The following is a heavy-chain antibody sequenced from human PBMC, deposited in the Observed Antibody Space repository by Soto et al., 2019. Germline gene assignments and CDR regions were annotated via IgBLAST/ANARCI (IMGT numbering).Heavy chain of an antibody. D-gene: IGHD2-2*01. J-gene: IGHJ5*02. CDR3: ARAGENIVVVPAAMPWFDP. V-gene: IGHV4-59*01. CDR1: GGSISSYY. CDR2: IYYSGST. Sequence: QVQLQESGPGLVKPSETLSLTCTVSGGSISSYYWSWIRQPPGKGLEWIGYIYYSGSTNYNPSLKMRVTISVDTSKNQFSLKLSSVTAADTAVYYCARAGENIVVVPAAMPWFDPWGQGTLVTVSS.